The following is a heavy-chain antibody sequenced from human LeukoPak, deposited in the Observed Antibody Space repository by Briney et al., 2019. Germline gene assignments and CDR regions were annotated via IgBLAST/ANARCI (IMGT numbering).Heavy chain of an antibody. D-gene: IGHD3-10*01. J-gene: IGHJ3*02. CDR1: GFTFSSYS. CDR3: ARVLLWFGEPLAFDI. V-gene: IGHV3-21*01. Sequence: PGGSLRLSCAASGFTFSSYSMNWVRQAPGKGLEWVSSISSSSSYTYYADSVKGRFTISRDNAKNSLYLQMNSLRAEDTAVYYCARVLLWFGEPLAFDIWGQGTMVTVSS. CDR2: ISSSSSYT.